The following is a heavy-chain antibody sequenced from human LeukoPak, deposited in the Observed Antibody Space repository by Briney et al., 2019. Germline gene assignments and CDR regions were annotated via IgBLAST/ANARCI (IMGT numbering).Heavy chain of an antibody. Sequence: SETLSLTCAVYGGSFSGYYWSWIRQPPGKGLEWIGEINHSGSTNYNPSIKSRVTISVDTSKNQFSLKLSSVTAADTAVYYCARVPANWGSYFDLWGRGTLVTVSS. D-gene: IGHD7-27*01. J-gene: IGHJ2*01. CDR1: GGSFSGYY. V-gene: IGHV4-34*01. CDR3: ARVPANWGSYFDL. CDR2: INHSGST.